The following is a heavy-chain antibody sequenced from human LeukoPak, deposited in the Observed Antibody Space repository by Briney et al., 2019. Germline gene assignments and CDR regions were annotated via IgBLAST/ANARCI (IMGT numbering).Heavy chain of an antibody. CDR1: GFTFSSYE. J-gene: IGHJ4*02. CDR2: ISSSGSTI. CDR3: ARERGPGVATRIDY. V-gene: IGHV3-48*03. D-gene: IGHD5-12*01. Sequence: GGSLRLSCAASGFTFSSYEMNWVRQAPGKGLEWVSYISSSGSTIYYADSVKGRFTISRDNAKNSLYLQMNSLRAEDTAVYYCARERGPGVATRIDYWGQGTLVTVSS.